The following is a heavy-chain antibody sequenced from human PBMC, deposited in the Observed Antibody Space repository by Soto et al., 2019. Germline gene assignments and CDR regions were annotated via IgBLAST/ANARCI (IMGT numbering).Heavy chain of an antibody. CDR2: ISYDGSNK. CDR3: AKESSWDSGSYLNPLDY. Sequence: QVQLVESGGGVVQPGRSLRLSCAASGFTFSSYGMHWVRQAPGKGLEWVAVISYDGSNKYYADSVKGRFTISRDNSKNTLYLQRNSLRAEDTAVYYCAKESSWDSGSYLNPLDYWGQGTLVTVSS. D-gene: IGHD1-26*01. V-gene: IGHV3-30*18. CDR1: GFTFSSYG. J-gene: IGHJ4*02.